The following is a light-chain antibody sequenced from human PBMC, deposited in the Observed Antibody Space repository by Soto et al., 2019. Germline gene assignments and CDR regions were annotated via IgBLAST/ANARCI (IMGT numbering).Light chain of an antibody. V-gene: IGKV4-1*01. CDR1: QSVLYSSNNKNY. CDR2: WAS. CDR3: QPSEITPPP. Sequence: DIVMTQSPDSLAVSLGERATINCKSSQSVLYSSNNKNYVAWYQQSTGQPPKLLIYWASTRESGVPDRFSGNGSGTDFTLTITLRQAEDVAVYYCQPSEITPPPFGQGTKLEIK. J-gene: IGKJ2*01.